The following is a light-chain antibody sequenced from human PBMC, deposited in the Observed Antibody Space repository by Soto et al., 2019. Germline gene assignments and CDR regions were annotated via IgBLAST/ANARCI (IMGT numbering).Light chain of an antibody. CDR1: RSVSSTY. CDR3: HQYGNSPAT. Sequence: EIVLTQSPGTLSLSPGQTATLSCAASRSVSSTYLAWYQHRPGLAPRLLMYDVSKRASGIPDRFSGGGSGTHFTLTISTVEPEDFAVYYCHQYGNSPATFGQGTRLDLK. V-gene: IGKV3D-20*01. J-gene: IGKJ5*01. CDR2: DVS.